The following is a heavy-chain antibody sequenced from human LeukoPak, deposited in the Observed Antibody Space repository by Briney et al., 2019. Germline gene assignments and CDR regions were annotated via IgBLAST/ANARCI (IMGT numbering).Heavy chain of an antibody. Sequence: ASVKVSCKASGYTFTGYYMHWVRQAPGQGLEWMGWINPNSGGTNYAQKFQGRVTMTRDTSISTDYMELSRLRSNDTAVYYCARDSSSWGNYGMDVWGQGTTVTVSS. CDR1: GYTFTGYY. CDR2: INPNSGGT. CDR3: ARDSSSWGNYGMDV. J-gene: IGHJ6*02. V-gene: IGHV1-2*02. D-gene: IGHD6-13*01.